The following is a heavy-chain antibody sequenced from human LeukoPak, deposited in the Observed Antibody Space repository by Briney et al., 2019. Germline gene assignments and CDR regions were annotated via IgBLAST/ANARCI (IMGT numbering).Heavy chain of an antibody. D-gene: IGHD6-19*01. CDR3: ARVGGWYTRDMGAI. J-gene: IGHJ3*02. Sequence: SETLSLTCAVYGGSFSGYYWSWIRQPPGKGLEWIGEINHSGSTNYTPSLKSRVTISVDTSKNQFSLKLNSVTAADTAVYYCARVGGWYTRDMGAIWGQGTMVTVSS. V-gene: IGHV4-34*01. CDR1: GGSFSGYY. CDR2: INHSGST.